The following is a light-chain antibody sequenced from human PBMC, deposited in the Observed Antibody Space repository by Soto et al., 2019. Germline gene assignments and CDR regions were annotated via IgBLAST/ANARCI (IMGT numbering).Light chain of an antibody. CDR2: GNS. V-gene: IGLV1-40*01. J-gene: IGLJ1*01. CDR1: SSNIGAGYD. Sequence: QSVLTQPPSVSGAPGQRVTISCPGSSSNIGAGYDVHWYQQLPGTAPKLLIYGNSNRPSGVPDRFSGSKSGTSASLAITGLQAEDEADYYCQSYDTSPSGYVFGTGTKVTVL. CDR3: QSYDTSPSGYV.